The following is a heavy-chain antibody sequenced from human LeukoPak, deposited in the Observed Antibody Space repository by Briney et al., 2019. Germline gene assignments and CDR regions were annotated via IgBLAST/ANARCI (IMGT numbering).Heavy chain of an antibody. V-gene: IGHV1-2*02. CDR3: ARVVTIFGVAALGY. Sequence: GASVKVSCKASGYTFTSYGISWVRQAPGQGLEWMGWINPNSGGTNYAQKFQGRVTMTRDTSISTAYMELSRLRSDDTAVYYCARVVTIFGVAALGYWGQGTLVTVSS. J-gene: IGHJ4*02. CDR2: INPNSGGT. CDR1: GYTFTSYG. D-gene: IGHD3-3*01.